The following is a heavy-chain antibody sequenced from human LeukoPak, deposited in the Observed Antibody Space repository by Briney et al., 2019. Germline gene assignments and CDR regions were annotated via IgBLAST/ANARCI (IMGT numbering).Heavy chain of an antibody. Sequence: GGSLRLSCAASGFTFSSYGMHWVRQAPGKGLEWVAFIRYDGSNKYYADSVKGRFTISRDNSKNTLYLQMNSLRAEDTAVHYCAKDRRDCSGDSCLLRGAFDIWGQGTMVTVSS. V-gene: IGHV3-30*02. CDR2: IRYDGSNK. CDR3: AKDRRDCSGDSCLLRGAFDI. CDR1: GFTFSSYG. J-gene: IGHJ3*02. D-gene: IGHD2-15*01.